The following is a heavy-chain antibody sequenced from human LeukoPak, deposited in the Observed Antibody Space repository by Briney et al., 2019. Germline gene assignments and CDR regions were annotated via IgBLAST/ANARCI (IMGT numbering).Heavy chain of an antibody. J-gene: IGHJ6*02. CDR3: ARGGGYSYDDLYYHNGMDV. CDR1: GFTFNIYW. Sequence: GGSLRLSCAASGFTFNIYWMSWVRQAPGKGLEWVANIKQDGSEKYYADSVKGRFTISRDNAKNSLYLQMNSLRAEDTAVYYCARGGGYSYDDLYYHNGMDVWGQGTTATVSS. D-gene: IGHD5-18*01. CDR2: IKQDGSEK. V-gene: IGHV3-7*01.